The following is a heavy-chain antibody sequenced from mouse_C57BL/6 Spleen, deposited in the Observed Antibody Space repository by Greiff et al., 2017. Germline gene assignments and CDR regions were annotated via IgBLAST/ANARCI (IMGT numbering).Heavy chain of an antibody. CDR2: IDPSDSET. Sequence: QVQLQQPGAELVRPGSSVKLSCKASGYTFTSYWMHWVKQRPIQGLEWIGNIDPSDSETHYNQKFKDKATLTVDKSSSTAYMQLSSLTSEDSAVYYCARRGGNYVDYWGQGTTLTVSS. CDR3: ARRGGNYVDY. V-gene: IGHV1-52*01. D-gene: IGHD1-1*02. CDR1: GYTFTSYW. J-gene: IGHJ2*01.